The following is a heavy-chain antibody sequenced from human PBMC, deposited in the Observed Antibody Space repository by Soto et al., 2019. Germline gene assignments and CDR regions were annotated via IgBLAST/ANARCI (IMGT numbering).Heavy chain of an antibody. D-gene: IGHD3-3*01. Sequence: SVKVSCKASGYTFTGYYMHWVRQAPVQGLEWMGWINPNSGGTNYAQKFQGWVTMTRDTSISTAYMELSRLRSDDTAVYYCARDGQDFWSGFHYGMDVWGQGTTVTVSS. CDR3: ARDGQDFWSGFHYGMDV. V-gene: IGHV1-2*04. CDR1: GYTFTGYY. J-gene: IGHJ6*02. CDR2: INPNSGGT.